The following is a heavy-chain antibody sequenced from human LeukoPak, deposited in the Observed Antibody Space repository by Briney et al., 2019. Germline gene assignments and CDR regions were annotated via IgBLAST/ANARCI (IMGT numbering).Heavy chain of an antibody. J-gene: IGHJ5*02. D-gene: IGHD4-17*01. Sequence: GGSLRLSCAASGFTLSSYWMSWVRQAPGKGLEWVANIKQDGSEKYYVDSVKGRFTISRDNAKNSLYLQMNSLRAEDTAVYYCARDLYGDYWFDPWGQGTLVTVSS. CDR1: GFTLSSYW. CDR2: IKQDGSEK. V-gene: IGHV3-7*01. CDR3: ARDLYGDYWFDP.